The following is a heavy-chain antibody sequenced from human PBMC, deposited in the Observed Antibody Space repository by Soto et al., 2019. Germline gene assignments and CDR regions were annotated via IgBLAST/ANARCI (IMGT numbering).Heavy chain of an antibody. J-gene: IGHJ4*02. CDR2: INHSGST. V-gene: IGHV4-34*01. Sequence: SETLSLTCPVYGGSFTFSGYYWSWIRQPPGKGLEWIGEINHSGSTNYNPSLESRVTISLDTSKNQFSLDLTSVTAADTAVYYCASWRGPSTNFDYWGQGTLVTVSS. D-gene: IGHD3-10*01. CDR1: GGSFTFSGYY. CDR3: ASWRGPSTNFDY.